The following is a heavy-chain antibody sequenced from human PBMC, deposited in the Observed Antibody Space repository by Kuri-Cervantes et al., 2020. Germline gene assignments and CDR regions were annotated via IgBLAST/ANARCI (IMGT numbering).Heavy chain of an antibody. CDR3: ARERIEWELLSGMDV. J-gene: IGHJ6*02. D-gene: IGHD1-26*01. CDR1: GFTFSDYY. Sequence: GGSLRLSCAASGFTFSDYYMSWIRQAPGKGLEWVSYISSSGSTIYYADSVKGRFTISRDNAKNSLYLQMNSLRAEDTAVYYCARERIEWELLSGMDVWGQGTTVTVSS. V-gene: IGHV3-11*01. CDR2: ISSSGSTI.